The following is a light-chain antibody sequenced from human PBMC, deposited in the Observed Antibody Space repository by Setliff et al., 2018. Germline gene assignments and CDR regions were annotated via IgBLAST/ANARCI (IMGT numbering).Light chain of an antibody. V-gene: IGLV1-51*01. CDR3: GTWDSSLSAVV. J-gene: IGLJ2*01. CDR1: SSNIGNNY. CDR2: DNN. Sequence: QSALTQPPSVSAAPGQKVTISCSGSSSNIGNNYVSWYQQLSGTAPKLLIYDNNKRPSGIPDRFSGSKSGTSATLGITGLQTGDEADYYCGTWDSSLSAVVFGGGTKGTVL.